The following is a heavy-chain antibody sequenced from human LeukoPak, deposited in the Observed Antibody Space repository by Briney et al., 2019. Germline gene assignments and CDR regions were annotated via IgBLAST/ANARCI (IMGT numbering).Heavy chain of an antibody. CDR1: GFTFSTYA. D-gene: IGHD1-1*01. CDR2: ITTSGGST. Sequence: PGGSLRLSCAVSGFTFSTYAMHWVRQAPGKGLEWVSSITTSGGSTYYADSVKGRFTVSRDNSKNMVYLQMDSLRAEDTAVYYCTGGRSAYWGQGTLVTVSS. CDR3: TGGRSAY. J-gene: IGHJ4*02. V-gene: IGHV3-23*01.